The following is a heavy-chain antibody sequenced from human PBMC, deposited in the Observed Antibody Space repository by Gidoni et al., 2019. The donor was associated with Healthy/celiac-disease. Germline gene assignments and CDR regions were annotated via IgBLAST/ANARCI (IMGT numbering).Heavy chain of an antibody. CDR3: AREVSDSSGYIYYYGMDV. Sequence: QVQLVQSGAEVKKPGSSVKVSCKASVCTFSSYALSWVRQATGQGLEWMGGIIPIFGTAKYEQKYQGRVTITADESTSTAYMELSSLRSEDTAVYYCAREVSDSSGYIYYYGMDVWGQGTTVTVSS. V-gene: IGHV1-69*01. D-gene: IGHD3-22*01. J-gene: IGHJ6*02. CDR2: IIPIFGTA. CDR1: VCTFSSYA.